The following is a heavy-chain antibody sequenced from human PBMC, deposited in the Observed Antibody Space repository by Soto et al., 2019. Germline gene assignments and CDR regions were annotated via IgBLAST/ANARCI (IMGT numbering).Heavy chain of an antibody. Sequence: PSETLSLTCSVSGGSISYNSYDWGWIRQPPGKGLGWIGGIFYTGTTYYSPSLKDRVTMSMDTSKNSFSVNLTSVTAADTAVYFCARLVVVAPVANVWGQGTLVTVSS. D-gene: IGHD2-2*01. CDR3: ARLVVVAPVANV. CDR2: IFYTGTT. J-gene: IGHJ4*02. CDR1: GGSISYNSYD. V-gene: IGHV4-39*02.